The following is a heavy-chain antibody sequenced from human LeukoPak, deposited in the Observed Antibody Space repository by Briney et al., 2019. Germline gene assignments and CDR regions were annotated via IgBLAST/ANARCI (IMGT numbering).Heavy chain of an antibody. D-gene: IGHD3-10*01. J-gene: IGHJ4*02. CDR2: ISAYNGNT. CDR1: GYTFTSYG. V-gene: IGHV1-18*01. Sequence: GASVNVSCKASGYTFTSYGISWVRQAPGQGLEWMGWISAYNGNTNYAQKLQGRVTMTTDTSTSTAYMELRSLRSDGTAVYYCARANYYYGSGSYPWVDYWGQGTLVTVSS. CDR3: ARANYYYGSGSYPWVDY.